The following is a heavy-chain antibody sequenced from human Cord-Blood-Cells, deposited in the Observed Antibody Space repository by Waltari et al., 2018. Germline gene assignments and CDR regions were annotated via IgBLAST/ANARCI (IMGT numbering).Heavy chain of an antibody. V-gene: IGHV4-34*01. D-gene: IGHD3-3*01. CDR1: GGSFSGYY. Sequence: QVQLQQWGAGLLKPSETLSLTCAVYGGSFSGYYWSWIRQPPGKGLEWIGEINHSGSTNYNPSLKSRVTISVDTSKNQFSLKLSSGTAADTAVYYCARGPSGFWSGYYGSWWFDPWGQGTLVTVSS. CDR2: INHSGST. CDR3: ARGPSGFWSGYYGSWWFDP. J-gene: IGHJ5*02.